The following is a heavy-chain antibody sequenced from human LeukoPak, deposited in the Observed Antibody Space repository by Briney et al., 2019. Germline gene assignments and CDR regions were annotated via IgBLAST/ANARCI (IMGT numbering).Heavy chain of an antibody. CDR1: GFTFSSYA. V-gene: IGHV3-23*01. D-gene: IGHD4-17*01. CDR2: ISGSGSRT. Sequence: GGSLGLSCAASGFTFSSYAMSWVRQAPGKGLEWVSAISGSGSRTYYTDSVKGRFTISRDNSKNIVYLQMNSLRAEDTAIYYCAKDRLGYTVTPDYWGQGTLVTVSS. CDR3: AKDRLGYTVTPDY. J-gene: IGHJ4*02.